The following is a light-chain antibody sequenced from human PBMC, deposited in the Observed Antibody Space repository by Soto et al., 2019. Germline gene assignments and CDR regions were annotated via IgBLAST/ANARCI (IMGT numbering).Light chain of an antibody. CDR1: KDISTW. CDR3: RQRYSTPWT. Sequence: IQRTQSPSSGAASGGDRVTSTCRASKDISTWLGWYQQKPGKAPKLLIYAASSLQSGVPSRFSGSGSGADFPLTISSLPPEDFATYSCRQRYSTPWTFGQGTKVDI. CDR2: AAS. V-gene: IGKV1-12*01. J-gene: IGKJ1*01.